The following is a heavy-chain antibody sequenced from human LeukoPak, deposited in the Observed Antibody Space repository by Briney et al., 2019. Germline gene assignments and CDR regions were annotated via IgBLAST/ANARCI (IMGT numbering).Heavy chain of an antibody. Sequence: SETLSLTCTVSGGSISSYYWSWIRQPPGKGLEWIGYIYYSGSTNYNPSLKSRVTISVDTSKNQFSLKLSSVTAADTAVYYCARGVAARPPASNEYYFDYWGQGTLVTVSS. V-gene: IGHV4-59*08. CDR2: IYYSGST. CDR3: ARGVAARPPASNEYYFDY. D-gene: IGHD6-6*01. CDR1: GGSISSYY. J-gene: IGHJ4*02.